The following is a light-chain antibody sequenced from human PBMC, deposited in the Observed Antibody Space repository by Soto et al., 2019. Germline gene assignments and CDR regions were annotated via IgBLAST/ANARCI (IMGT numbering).Light chain of an antibody. CDR1: QSITNW. J-gene: IGKJ2*01. CDR2: KAS. Sequence: DIQMTQSPSTLSASVGDRVTITCRASQSITNWLAWYQQKPGKAPKLLIYKASTLESGVPSRFSGSGSGTEFTLTISSLQPDDFATYYCQQYKNYYTFGQGTKLEIK. V-gene: IGKV1-5*03. CDR3: QQYKNYYT.